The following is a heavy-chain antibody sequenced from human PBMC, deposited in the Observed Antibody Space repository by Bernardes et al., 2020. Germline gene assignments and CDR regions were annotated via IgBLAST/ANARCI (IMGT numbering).Heavy chain of an antibody. V-gene: IGHV4-59*01. CDR3: ARVKDCGGDCYSPYYYYMDV. D-gene: IGHD2-21*02. CDR2: AFYSGTT. J-gene: IGHJ6*03. Sequence: LSLTCTVSGDSISSYYWTWIRQPPGKRLEWIGFAFYSGTTNYNPSLKSRVTISVDTSKNQFSLKLSSVTAADTATYYCARVKDCGGDCYSPYYYYMDVWGKGTTVTVSS. CDR1: GDSISSYY.